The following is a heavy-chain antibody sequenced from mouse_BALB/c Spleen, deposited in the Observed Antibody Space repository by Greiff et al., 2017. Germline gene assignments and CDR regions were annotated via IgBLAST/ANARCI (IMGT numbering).Heavy chain of an antibody. D-gene: IGHD1-1*01. J-gene: IGHJ2*01. CDR1: GFTFSSYA. CDR2: ISSGGST. V-gene: IGHV5-6-5*01. CDR3: ARGITTVVATDY. Sequence: EVQVVESGGGLVKPGGSLKLSCAASGFTFSSYAMSWVRQTPEKRLEWVASISSGGSTYYPDSVKGRFTISRDNARNILYLQMSSLRSEDTAMYYCARGITTVVATDYWGQGTTLTVSS.